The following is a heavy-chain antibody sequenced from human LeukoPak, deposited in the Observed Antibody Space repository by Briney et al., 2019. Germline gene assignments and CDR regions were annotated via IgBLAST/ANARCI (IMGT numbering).Heavy chain of an antibody. CDR3: ARGGSQWLEEAFDY. V-gene: IGHV1-3*01. Sequence: GASVKVSCKASGYTFTSYAMHWVRQAPGQRLEWMGWINAGNGNTKYSQKFQGRVTITRDTSASTAYMELSSLRSEDTAVYYCARGGSQWLEEAFDYWGQGTLVTVSS. CDR1: GYTFTSYA. D-gene: IGHD6-19*01. J-gene: IGHJ4*02. CDR2: INAGNGNT.